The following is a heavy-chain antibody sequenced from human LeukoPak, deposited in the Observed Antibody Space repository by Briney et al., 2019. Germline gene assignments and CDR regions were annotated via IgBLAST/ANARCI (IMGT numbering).Heavy chain of an antibody. CDR2: IYSGGST. Sequence: GGSLRLSCAASGFTVSSNYMSWVRQAPGKGLEWVSVIYSGGSTYYADSVKGRFTISRGNSKNTLYLQMNSLRAENTAVYYCARERDYKGSVDYWGQGTLVTVSS. CDR3: ARERDYKGSVDY. V-gene: IGHV3-66*02. CDR1: GFTVSSNY. D-gene: IGHD4-11*01. J-gene: IGHJ4*02.